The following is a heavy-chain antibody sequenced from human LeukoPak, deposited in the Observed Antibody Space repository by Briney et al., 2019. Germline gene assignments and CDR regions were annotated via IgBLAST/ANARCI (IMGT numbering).Heavy chain of an antibody. CDR2: IGTAGDT. J-gene: IGHJ3*02. V-gene: IGHV3-13*01. CDR1: GFTFSSYD. CDR3: ARGGYDYSNHDAFDI. D-gene: IGHD4-11*01. Sequence: GGSLRLSCADSGFTFSSYDMHWVRQATGKGLEWVSAIGTAGDTYYPGSVKGRFTISRENAKNSLYLQMNSLRAGDTAVYYCARGGYDYSNHDAFDIWGQGTMVTVSS.